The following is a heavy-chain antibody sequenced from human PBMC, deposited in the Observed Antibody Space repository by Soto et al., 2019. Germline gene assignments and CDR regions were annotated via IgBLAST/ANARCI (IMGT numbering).Heavy chain of an antibody. Sequence: EVQLLESGGDLVQPGGSLRLSCAASGFTFSSYAMNWVRQAPGKGLEWVSGISNTGGSTYYADSVKGRFTISRDNSKSTLYVQMNSLRAEDTAVYYCAKNPSGSLPPKRPIDYWGQGTLVTVSS. D-gene: IGHD1-26*01. J-gene: IGHJ4*02. CDR1: GFTFSSYA. CDR3: AKNPSGSLPPKRPIDY. V-gene: IGHV3-23*01. CDR2: ISNTGGST.